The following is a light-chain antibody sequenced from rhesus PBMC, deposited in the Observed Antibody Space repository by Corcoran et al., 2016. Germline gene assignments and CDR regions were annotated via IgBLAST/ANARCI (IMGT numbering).Light chain of an antibody. J-gene: IGKJ4*01. CDR1: QTIGSY. CDR2: AAS. Sequence: DIQMTQSPSSLSASVGDRVTITCRASQTIGSYLAWYQQKPGKVPKLLLFAASSLESGVPSRFRGIGSGTDFTPTISSLQPEAFAIYYCQQHSSHPLTFGGGTKVEIK. CDR3: QQHSSHPLT. V-gene: IGKV1-44*01.